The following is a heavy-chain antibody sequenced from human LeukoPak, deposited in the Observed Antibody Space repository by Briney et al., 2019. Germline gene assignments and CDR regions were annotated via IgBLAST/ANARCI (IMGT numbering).Heavy chain of an antibody. CDR3: AKHLVATTPFFDY. Sequence: PSETLSLTWTVSGXSISRYYRSWIRQPPGKGLESIAFIHYSGSTNYNPSLKSRLTISIDTSRNQFSLRLSSVTAADTAVYYCAKHLVATTPFFDYWGQGILVTVSS. CDR1: GXSISRYY. V-gene: IGHV4-59*08. CDR2: IHYSGST. D-gene: IGHD5-12*01. J-gene: IGHJ4*02.